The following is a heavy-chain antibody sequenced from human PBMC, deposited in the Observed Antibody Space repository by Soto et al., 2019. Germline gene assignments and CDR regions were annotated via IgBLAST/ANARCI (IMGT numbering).Heavy chain of an antibody. CDR3: ARGLQGYCSSTSCYVSGRKYYYYYGMDV. Sequence: PSETLSLTCTVSGDSISSGGYYWSWIRQHPGKGLEWIGYIYYSGSTYYNPSLKSRVTISPDTSKNQFSLKLSSVTAADTAVYYCARGLQGYCSSTSCYVSGRKYYYYYGMDVWGQGTTVTVSS. J-gene: IGHJ6*02. D-gene: IGHD2-2*01. CDR2: IYYSGST. CDR1: GDSISSGGYY. V-gene: IGHV4-31*03.